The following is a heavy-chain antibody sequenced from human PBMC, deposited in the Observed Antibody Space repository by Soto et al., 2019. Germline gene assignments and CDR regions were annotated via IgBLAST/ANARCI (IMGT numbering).Heavy chain of an antibody. CDR1: GGSISSCDYY. J-gene: IGHJ4*02. CDR3: ARDRAPIGEFYY. CDR2: IYYSGST. V-gene: IGHV4-30-4*01. Sequence: SETLSLTCTVSGGSISSCDYYWSWIRQPPGKGLEWIGYIYYSGSTYYNPSLKSRVTISVDTSKNQFSLKLSSVTAADTAVYYCARDRAPIGEFYYWGQGTLVTVS. D-gene: IGHD3-10*01.